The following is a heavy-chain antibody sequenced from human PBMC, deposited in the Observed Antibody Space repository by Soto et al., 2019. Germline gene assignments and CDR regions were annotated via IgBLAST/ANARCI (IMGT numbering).Heavy chain of an antibody. CDR2: LNSCGNII. CDR1: GFNFSSYE. V-gene: IGHV3-48*03. J-gene: IGHJ4*02. D-gene: IGHD2-2*01. CDR3: ATKYQLPAPNL. Sequence: GSLRLSCTASGFNFSSYEMNWVRQAPGKGLEWVSYLNSCGNIINYADSVRGRFTISRDSATNSLYLQMNSLRAEDTAVYFCATKYQLPAPNLWGRGTLVTVSS.